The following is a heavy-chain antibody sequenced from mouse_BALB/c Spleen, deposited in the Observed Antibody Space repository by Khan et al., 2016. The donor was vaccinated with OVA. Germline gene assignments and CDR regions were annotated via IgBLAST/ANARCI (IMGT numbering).Heavy chain of an antibody. D-gene: IGHD1-1*01. V-gene: IGHV1-76*01. CDR3: AREEALYYFDY. J-gene: IGHJ2*01. CDR2: IYPGTNNT. CDR1: GYIFTTYW. Sequence: QVQLKVSGAELVRPGVSVKLSCKTSGYIFTTYWIHWLKQRSGQGLEWIARIYPGTNNTYYSEKLKDKATLTADKSSTTAYLQLSSLKSEDSAVYGCAREEALYYFDYWGQGTTLTVSA.